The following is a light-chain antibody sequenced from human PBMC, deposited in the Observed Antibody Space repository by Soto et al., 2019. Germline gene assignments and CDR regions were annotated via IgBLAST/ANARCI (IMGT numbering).Light chain of an antibody. J-gene: IGKJ5*01. V-gene: IGKV3-15*01. CDR3: QQRSNWPKIT. Sequence: TLNTQSPTTLSVSPGASAPLLCRASQSVNNNLAWYQQKLGQAPRVLIYGASTRATGIPARFTGSGSGTEFILTITSLQSEDFAVYYCQQRSNWPKITFGQGTRLEIK. CDR1: QSVNNN. CDR2: GAS.